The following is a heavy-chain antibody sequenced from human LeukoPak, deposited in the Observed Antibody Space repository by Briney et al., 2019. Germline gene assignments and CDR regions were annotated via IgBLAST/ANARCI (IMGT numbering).Heavy chain of an antibody. CDR1: GGSFSGYY. CDR2: INHSGST. Sequence: SETLSLTCAVYGGSFSGYYWSWIRQPPGKGLEWIGEINHSGSTNYNPSLKSRVTISVDTSKNQFSLKLSSATAADTAVYYCARGHQMRDFWSGYSYYFDYWGQGTLVTVSS. V-gene: IGHV4-34*01. J-gene: IGHJ4*02. D-gene: IGHD3-3*01. CDR3: ARGHQMRDFWSGYSYYFDY.